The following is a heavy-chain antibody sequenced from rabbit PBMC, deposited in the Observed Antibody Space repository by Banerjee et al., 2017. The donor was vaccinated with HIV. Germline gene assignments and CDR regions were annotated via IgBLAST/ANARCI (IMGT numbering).Heavy chain of an antibody. CDR1: GFSFSNVYV. J-gene: IGHJ4*01. CDR3: ARGGVAGWNFNL. Sequence: QEQLEESGGDLVKPEGSLTLTCTASGFSFSNVYVMCWVRQAPGKGLEWIGCIYTGSGTTDYASWVNGRFTITRSTSLNTVTLQMTSLTAADTAIYFCARGGVAGWNFNLWGQGTLVTVS. V-gene: IGHV1S47*01. CDR2: IYTGSGTT. D-gene: IGHD4-2*01.